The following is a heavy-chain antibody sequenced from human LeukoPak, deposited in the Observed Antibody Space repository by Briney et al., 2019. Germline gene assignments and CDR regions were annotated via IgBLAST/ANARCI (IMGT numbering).Heavy chain of an antibody. CDR2: ISSSSSTI. Sequence: GSLRLSCAASGFTFSSYSMNWVRQAPGKGLEWVSYISSSSSTIYYADSVKGRFTISRDNAKNSLHLQMNSLRAEDTAVYYCAKCARVDWLPIDYWGQGTLVTVSS. D-gene: IGHD3-9*01. CDR3: AKCARVDWLPIDY. J-gene: IGHJ4*02. V-gene: IGHV3-48*01. CDR1: GFTFSSYS.